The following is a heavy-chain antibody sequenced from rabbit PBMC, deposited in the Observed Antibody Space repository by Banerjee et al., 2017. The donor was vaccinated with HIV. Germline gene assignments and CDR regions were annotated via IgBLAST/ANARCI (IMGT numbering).Heavy chain of an antibody. CDR1: GFDFSSYG. CDR3: ARDLTGITGWNFGL. V-gene: IGHV1S45*01. D-gene: IGHD1-1*01. Sequence: QEQLVESGGGLVQPGGSLKLSCTVSGFDFSSYGVSWVRQAPGKGLEWIACINTSSGSTVYATWAKGRFTISKTSWTTVTLQMTSLTAADTATYFCARDLTGITGWNFGLWGPGTLVTVS. CDR2: INTSSGST. J-gene: IGHJ4*01.